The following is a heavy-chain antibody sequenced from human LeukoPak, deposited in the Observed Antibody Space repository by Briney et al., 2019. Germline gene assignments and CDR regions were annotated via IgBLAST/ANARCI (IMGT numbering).Heavy chain of an antibody. CDR3: TRGSDTIFGVARDGFDS. CDR1: GFTFDDYA. CDR2: IRGKPYGETT. Sequence: GGSLRLSCAASGFTFDDYAMSWFRQAPGKGLEWVGLIRGKPYGETTEYAASVQGRFTISRDDSESTTYLQLNSLKTEDTAVYYCTRGSDTIFGVARDGFDSRGQGTLVTVSS. V-gene: IGHV3-49*03. J-gene: IGHJ4*02. D-gene: IGHD3-3*01.